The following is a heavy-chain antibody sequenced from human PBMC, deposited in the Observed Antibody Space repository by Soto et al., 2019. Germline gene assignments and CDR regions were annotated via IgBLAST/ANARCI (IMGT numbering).Heavy chain of an antibody. J-gene: IGHJ6*03. D-gene: IGHD1-26*01. CDR2: VSAYSGHT. V-gene: IGHV1-18*01. CDR3: ARDPLVEYYMDV. CDR1: GYTFTSYG. Sequence: ASVKVSCKASGYTFTSYGISWVRQAPGQGLEWMGWVSAYSGHTNYAQKFQGRVTMTTDTSTSTAYMELRSLRSGDTAVYYCARDPLVEYYMDVWGKGTTVTVSS.